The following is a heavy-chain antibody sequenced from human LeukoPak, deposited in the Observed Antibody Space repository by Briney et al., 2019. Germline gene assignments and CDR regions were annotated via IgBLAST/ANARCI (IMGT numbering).Heavy chain of an antibody. Sequence: SETLSLTCAVYGGSFSDYSWNWIRQPPGKGLEWIGEINRSGSTNYNPSLRGRVTISADTSKNQFSLKMSSVTAADTAVYFCARKPNYPDYWGQGTPVTVSS. V-gene: IGHV4-34*01. CDR1: GGSFSDYS. D-gene: IGHD1-1*01. CDR3: ARKPNYPDY. CDR2: INRSGST. J-gene: IGHJ4*02.